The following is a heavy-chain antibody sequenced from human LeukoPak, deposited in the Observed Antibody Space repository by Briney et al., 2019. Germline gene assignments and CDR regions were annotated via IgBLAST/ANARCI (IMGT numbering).Heavy chain of an antibody. CDR2: ITATSSST. CDR1: GFTFSSYG. J-gene: IGHJ4*02. CDR3: AKVKRVGGVDY. D-gene: IGHD3-10*01. V-gene: IGHV3-23*01. Sequence: GGSLRLSCAASGFTFSSYGMSWVRQAPGKGLEWVSAITATSSSTHDADSVQGRFTISRDNSKNTLYLQMNSLRAEDTAVYYCAKVKRVGGVDYWGQGTLVTVSS.